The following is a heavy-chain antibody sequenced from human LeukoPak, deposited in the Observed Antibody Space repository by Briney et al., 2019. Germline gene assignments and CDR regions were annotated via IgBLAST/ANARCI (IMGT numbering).Heavy chain of an antibody. V-gene: IGHV3-23*01. CDR2: ISGSGGST. CDR1: GFTFSSYA. D-gene: IGHD3-22*01. CDR3: ARTYDSSGYYYVTWDVSFDY. J-gene: IGHJ4*02. Sequence: PGGSLRLSCAASGFTFSSYAMSWVRQAPGKGLEWVSAISGSGGSTYYADSVKGRFTISRDNSKNTLFLQMSSLRAEDTAVYYCARTYDSSGYYYVTWDVSFDYWGQGTLVTVSS.